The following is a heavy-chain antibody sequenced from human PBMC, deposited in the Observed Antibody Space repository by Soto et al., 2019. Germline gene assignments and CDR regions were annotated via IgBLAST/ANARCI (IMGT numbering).Heavy chain of an antibody. D-gene: IGHD2-15*01. Sequence: GSLLLPCSASGFTFSDYPMNWVRQAPGKGLEWVSSIRTISSAIYFADSVRGRFTISRDNDRNSLYLQMTSLRDEDTAVYYCARETPSFDSWGQGTLVTVYS. J-gene: IGHJ4*02. V-gene: IGHV3-48*02. CDR2: IRTISSAI. CDR1: GFTFSDYP. CDR3: ARETPSFDS.